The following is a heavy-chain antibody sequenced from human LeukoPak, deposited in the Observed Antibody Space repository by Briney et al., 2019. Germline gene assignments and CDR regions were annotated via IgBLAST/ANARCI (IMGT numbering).Heavy chain of an antibody. CDR2: INPNSGGT. Sequence: ASVKVSCKASGYTFTGYYMHWVRQAPGQGLEWMGWINPNSGGTNYAQKFQGRVTMTRDTSISTAYMELSRLRSDDTAVYYCARGGGYHDISGYNSPNWFDPWGQGTLVTVSS. J-gene: IGHJ5*02. CDR3: ARGGGYHDISGYNSPNWFDP. V-gene: IGHV1-2*02. D-gene: IGHD3-22*01. CDR1: GYTFTGYY.